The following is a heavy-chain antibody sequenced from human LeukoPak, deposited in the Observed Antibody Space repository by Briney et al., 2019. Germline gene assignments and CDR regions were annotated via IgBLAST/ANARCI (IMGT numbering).Heavy chain of an antibody. CDR3: ARGQGYLDL. V-gene: IGHV3-48*04. Sequence: GGSLRLSCAASGFTFSSYAMSWIRQAPGKGLEWLSYISGSSSIIYYADSLKGRFTISRDNAKNSLYLQMNTLRAEDTAVYYCARGQGYLDLWGRGTLVTVSS. CDR2: ISGSSSII. CDR1: GFTFSSYA. J-gene: IGHJ2*01.